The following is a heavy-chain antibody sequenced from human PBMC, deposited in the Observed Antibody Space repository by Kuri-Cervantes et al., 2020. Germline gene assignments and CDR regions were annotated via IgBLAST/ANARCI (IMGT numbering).Heavy chain of an antibody. V-gene: IGHV3-30*02. J-gene: IGHJ6*03. CDR1: GLIFSGDC. CDR3: AKAPYGRQYYMDV. D-gene: IGHD3-10*01. CDR2: VWHDGSHQ. Sequence: GESLKISCAASGLIFSGDCMHWVRQAPGKGLEWVAYVWHDGSHQYYAASVKGRFTISRDNSKNTLYLQMNSLRGEDTAFYYCAKAPYGRQYYMDVWGEGTTVTVSS.